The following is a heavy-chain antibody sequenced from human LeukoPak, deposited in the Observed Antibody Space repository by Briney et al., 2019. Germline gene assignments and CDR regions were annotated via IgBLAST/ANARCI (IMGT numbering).Heavy chain of an antibody. CDR1: GFTFSSYS. Sequence: PGGSLRLSCAASGFTFSSYSMHWVRQAPGKGLEWVSSISSSSSYIYYADSMKGRFTISRDNAKNSLYLQMNSLRAEDTAVYYCASRYDSSGYLYWGQGTLVTVSP. D-gene: IGHD3-22*01. V-gene: IGHV3-21*01. J-gene: IGHJ4*02. CDR3: ASRYDSSGYLY. CDR2: ISSSSSYI.